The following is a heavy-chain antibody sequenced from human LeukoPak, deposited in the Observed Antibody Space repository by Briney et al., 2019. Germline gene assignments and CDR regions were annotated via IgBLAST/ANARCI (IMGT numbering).Heavy chain of an antibody. Sequence: PSETLSLTCAVSGGSISSGGYSWSWIRQPPGKGLEWIGYIYHSGSTYYNPSLKSRVTISVDTSKNQFSLKLSSVTAADTAVYYCARVSTHYYDSSGYPYYFDYWGQGTLVTVSS. J-gene: IGHJ4*02. V-gene: IGHV4-30-2*01. CDR1: GGSISSGGYS. D-gene: IGHD3-22*01. CDR3: ARVSTHYYDSSGYPYYFDY. CDR2: IYHSGST.